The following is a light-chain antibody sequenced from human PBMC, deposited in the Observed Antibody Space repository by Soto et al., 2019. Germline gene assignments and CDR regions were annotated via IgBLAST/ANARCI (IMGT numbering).Light chain of an antibody. Sequence: DIVMTQSPATLSVAPGERVTFSCRASQGVSRKLAWYQHKPGQAPRLLISGASTGATGIPARFSGSGSGTEFTLTISSLQSEDFAVYYCQQYSYWPRTFGQGTKVDIK. CDR3: QQYSYWPRT. CDR1: QGVSRK. CDR2: GAS. J-gene: IGKJ1*01. V-gene: IGKV3-15*01.